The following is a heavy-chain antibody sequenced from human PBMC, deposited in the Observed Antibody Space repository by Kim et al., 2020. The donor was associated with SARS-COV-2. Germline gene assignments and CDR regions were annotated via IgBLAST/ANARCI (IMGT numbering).Heavy chain of an antibody. Sequence: GRHHHTPALKRRVTISVDTSKNQFSLKLSSVTAADTAVYYCARERESRFDYWGQGTLVTVSS. J-gene: IGHJ4*02. V-gene: IGHV4-31*02. CDR3: ARERESRFDY. CDR2: GRH. D-gene: IGHD3-10*01.